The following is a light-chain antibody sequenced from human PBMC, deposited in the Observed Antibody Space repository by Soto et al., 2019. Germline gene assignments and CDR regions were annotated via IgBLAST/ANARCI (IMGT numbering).Light chain of an antibody. CDR2: EVN. J-gene: IGLJ2*01. CDR3: SSDAGSNNLV. Sequence: QSALTQPPSASGSPGQSVTISCTRTSSDAGGYNYVSWYQHHPGKAPKLVIYEVNKRPSGVPDRFSGSKSGNTASLTVSGLQAEDEADYYCSSDAGSNNLVFGGGTKL. V-gene: IGLV2-8*01. CDR1: SSDAGGYNY.